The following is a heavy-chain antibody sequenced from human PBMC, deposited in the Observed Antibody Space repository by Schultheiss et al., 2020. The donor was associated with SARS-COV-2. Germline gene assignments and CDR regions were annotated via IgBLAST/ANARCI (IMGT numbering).Heavy chain of an antibody. J-gene: IGHJ1*01. Sequence: GESLKISCAASGFSFSDYYMSWIRQAPGKGLEWVAYISPTTSHTDYADSVRGRFTISRDNAKNSLYLQMNSLRAEDTAVYYCARMYYYDSSGYYGFFQHWGQGTLVTVSS. D-gene: IGHD3-22*01. CDR1: GFSFSDYY. CDR3: ARMYYYDSSGYYGFFQH. CDR2: ISPTTSHT. V-gene: IGHV3-11*06.